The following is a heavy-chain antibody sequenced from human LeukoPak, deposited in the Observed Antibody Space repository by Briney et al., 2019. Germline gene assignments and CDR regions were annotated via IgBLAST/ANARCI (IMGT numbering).Heavy chain of an antibody. CDR1: GFTFSTSW. CDR2: IKQDGSEK. V-gene: IGHV3-7*05. J-gene: IGHJ3*02. CDR3: ARGSGGSGAFDI. Sequence: GGSLRLSCAASGFTFSTSWMSWVRQAPGKGLEWVANIKQDGSEKYYVDSVKGRFTISRDNAKRSLFLQMNSLRAEDTAVYYCARGSGGSGAFDIWGQGTMVTVSS.